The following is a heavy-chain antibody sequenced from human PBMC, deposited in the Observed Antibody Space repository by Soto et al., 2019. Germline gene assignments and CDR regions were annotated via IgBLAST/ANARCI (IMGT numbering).Heavy chain of an antibody. CDR3: GRERSAGAVFDI. D-gene: IGHD1-26*01. V-gene: IGHV3-48*01. CDR1: GFTFSTYT. J-gene: IGHJ3*02. Sequence: EVQLVESGGGLVQPGGSLRLSCAASGFTFSTYTMNWVRQAPGKGLAWVSFISTSSETIYYADSVAGRFTISRDNAKISLDLQMNSLRAEDTAVYYGGRERSAGAVFDIWGQGTIVTVSS. CDR2: ISTSSETI.